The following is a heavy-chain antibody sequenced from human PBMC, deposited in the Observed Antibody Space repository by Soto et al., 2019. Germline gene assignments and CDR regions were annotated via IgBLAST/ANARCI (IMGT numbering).Heavy chain of an antibody. Sequence: PGESLKISCKGSGYTFTDYWIGWVRQLPGKGLEWMGIIYLGDSDTRYSPSFQGQVTISADKSISTAYLQWSSLKASDTAMYYCATSTPTRYYYSGMDVWGQGTTVTVSS. D-gene: IGHD2-15*01. CDR2: IYLGDSDT. J-gene: IGHJ6*02. CDR1: GYTFTDYW. CDR3: ATSTPTRYYYSGMDV. V-gene: IGHV5-51*01.